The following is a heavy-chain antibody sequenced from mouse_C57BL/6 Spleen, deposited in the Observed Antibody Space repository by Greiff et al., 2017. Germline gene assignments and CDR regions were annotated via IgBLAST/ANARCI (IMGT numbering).Heavy chain of an antibody. J-gene: IGHJ3*01. CDR3: ARHLPSRAWFAY. CDR1: GFTFSSYG. V-gene: IGHV5-6*02. CDR2: ISSGGSYT. Sequence: EVKLVESGGDLVKPGGSLKLSCAASGFTFSSYGMSWVRQTPDKRLEWVATISSGGSYTYYPDSVKGRFTISRDNAKNTLYLQMSSLKSEDTAMYYCARHLPSRAWFAYWGQGTLVTVSA.